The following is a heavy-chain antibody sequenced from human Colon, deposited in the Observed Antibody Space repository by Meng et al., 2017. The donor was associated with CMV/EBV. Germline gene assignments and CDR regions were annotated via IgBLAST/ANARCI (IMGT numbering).Heavy chain of an antibody. CDR1: GYTFTANH. D-gene: IGHD6-13*01. CDR2: IYPQDGGT. J-gene: IGHJ4*02. V-gene: IGHV1-2*02. CDR3: VRESWYFDF. Sequence: QVQLVQSGAEVKKAGASVKVSCKTSGYTFTANHLHWVRQAPGQGLEWMGWIYPQDGGTYFAQKFQDRVTLTRDTSITTAYMELSGLTPDDTAIYYCVRESWYFDFWGEGTLVTVSS.